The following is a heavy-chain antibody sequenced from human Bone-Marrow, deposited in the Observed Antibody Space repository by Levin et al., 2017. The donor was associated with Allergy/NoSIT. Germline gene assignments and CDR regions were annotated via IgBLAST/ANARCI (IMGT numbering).Heavy chain of an antibody. V-gene: IGHV1-69*04. CDR1: GGAVSGTV. CDR2: IIPILGVV. CDR3: ARDQDYYQSSGHNYAYDI. J-gene: IGHJ3*02. D-gene: IGHD3-22*01. Sequence: KISCKASGGAVSGTVISWVRQAPGQGLEWMGRIIPILGVVNYAQKFQGRVTITADKSTNIAYMELTSLRSEDTALYYCARDQDYYQSSGHNYAYDIWGQGTLVTVSS.